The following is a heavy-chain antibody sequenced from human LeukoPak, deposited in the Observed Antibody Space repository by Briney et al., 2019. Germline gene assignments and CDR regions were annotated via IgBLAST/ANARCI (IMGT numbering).Heavy chain of an antibody. Sequence: ASVKVSCKASGGTFSSYAISWVRQAPGQGLEWMGRIIPILGIANYAQKFQGRVTITADKSTSTAYMELSSLRSEDTAVYYCARDTDDYGIIRPPDFDYWGQGTLVTVSS. CDR1: GGTFSSYA. J-gene: IGHJ4*02. D-gene: IGHD4-17*01. CDR2: IIPILGIA. CDR3: ARDTDDYGIIRPPDFDY. V-gene: IGHV1-69*04.